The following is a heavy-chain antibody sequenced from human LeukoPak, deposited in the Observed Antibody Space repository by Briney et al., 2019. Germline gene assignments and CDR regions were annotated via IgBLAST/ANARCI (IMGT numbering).Heavy chain of an antibody. CDR3: ARSDCGGGRCYYFDY. V-gene: IGHV3-53*01. CDR2: IYSGGST. CDR1: GFAFSSQD. D-gene: IGHD2-15*01. Sequence: GGSLRLSCAASGFAFSSQDMGWVRQAPGQGLEWVSVIYSGGSTYYADSVKGRFTISRDNSENTLYLQMNSLRAEDTAVYYCARSDCGGGRCYYFDYWGQGTLVTVSS. J-gene: IGHJ4*02.